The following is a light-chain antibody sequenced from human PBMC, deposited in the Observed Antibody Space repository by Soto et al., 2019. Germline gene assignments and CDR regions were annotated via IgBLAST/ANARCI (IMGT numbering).Light chain of an antibody. CDR3: QQYGSSLIT. CDR2: GAS. J-gene: IGKJ5*01. CDR1: QSVSSSY. V-gene: IGKV3-20*01. Sequence: TVLTQSPGALSLSPGERATLSCRASQSVSSSYLAWYQQKPGQAPRLLIYGASSRATGIPDRFSGSGSGTDFTLTISRLEPEDFAVYYCQQYGSSLITSGQGTGLEIK.